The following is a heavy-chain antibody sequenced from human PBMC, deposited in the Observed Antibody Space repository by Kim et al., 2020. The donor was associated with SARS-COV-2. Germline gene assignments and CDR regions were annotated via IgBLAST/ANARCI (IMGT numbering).Heavy chain of an antibody. J-gene: IGHJ6*03. CDR3: TIWFREFSADYYMDV. CDR2: ISYDGSNK. D-gene: IGHD3-10*01. V-gene: IGHV3-30*03. Sequence: GGSLRLSCAASGFTFSSYGMHWVRQAPGKGLEWVAVISYDGSNKYYADSVKGRFTISRDNSKNTLYLQMNSLRAEDTAVYYCTIWFREFSADYYMDVWG. CDR1: GFTFSSYG.